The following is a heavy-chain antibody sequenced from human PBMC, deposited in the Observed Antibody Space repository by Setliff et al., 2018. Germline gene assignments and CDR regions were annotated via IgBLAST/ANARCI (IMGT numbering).Heavy chain of an antibody. Sequence: GESLKISCKGSGYSFTNYWIGWVRQMPGKGLEWMGIIYPGDSDTRYSPSFQGQVTISADKSISTAYLQWSSLRADDTAMYYCARDQFRNSGGLYSWGQGTLVTVSS. CDR2: IYPGDSDT. D-gene: IGHD1-7*01. J-gene: IGHJ5*02. CDR3: ARDQFRNSGGLYS. V-gene: IGHV5-51*01. CDR1: GYSFTNYW.